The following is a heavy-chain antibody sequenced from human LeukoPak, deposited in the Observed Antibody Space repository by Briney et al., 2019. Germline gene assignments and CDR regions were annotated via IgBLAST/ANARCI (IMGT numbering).Heavy chain of an antibody. V-gene: IGHV5-10-1*01. CDR1: GYSFTSYW. J-gene: IGHJ6*04. CDR3: ARQHCSGGSCYSLDYYYYGMDV. CDR2: IDPSDSYT. Sequence: GESLKISCKGSGYSFTSYWISWVRQMPGKGLEWMGRIDPSDSYTNYSPSFQGHVTIPADTSISTAYLQWSSLKASDTAMYYCARQHCSGGSCYSLDYYYYGMDVWGKGTTVTVSS. D-gene: IGHD2-15*01.